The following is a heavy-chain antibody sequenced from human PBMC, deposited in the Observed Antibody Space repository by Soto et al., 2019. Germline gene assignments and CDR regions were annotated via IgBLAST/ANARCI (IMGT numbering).Heavy chain of an antibody. CDR2: INPNSGGT. CDR3: ARDPRDYYEYGVSHAFDT. CDR1: GYTFTGYY. Sequence: DSVKVSCKASGYTFTGYYMPWVRQAPGQGLEWMGWINPNSGGTNYAQKFQGRVTMTRDTSISTGYMELSSLTSDDTAIYYCARDPRDYYEYGVSHAFDTWGQGTMVT. J-gene: IGHJ3*02. V-gene: IGHV1-2*02. D-gene: IGHD4-17*01.